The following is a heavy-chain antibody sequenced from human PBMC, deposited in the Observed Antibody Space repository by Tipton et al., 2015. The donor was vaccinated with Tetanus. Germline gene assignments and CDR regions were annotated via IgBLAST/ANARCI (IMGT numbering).Heavy chain of an antibody. J-gene: IGHJ4*02. CDR3: ARQKRGYSYGAVDY. D-gene: IGHD5-18*01. CDR1: GGSINSYY. Sequence: TLSLTCTVSGGSINSYYWSWVRQPPGKGLEWIAYIHYSGSTNYNPSLKSRVTISVDTSKNQFSLKLSSVTAADTAVYYCARQKRGYSYGAVDYWGQGTLVTGSS. CDR2: IHYSGST. V-gene: IGHV4-59*08.